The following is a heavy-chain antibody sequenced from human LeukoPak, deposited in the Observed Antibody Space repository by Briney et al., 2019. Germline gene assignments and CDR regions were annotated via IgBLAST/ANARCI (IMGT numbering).Heavy chain of an antibody. CDR1: GFTFSSYA. CDR2: ISYDGSNK. V-gene: IGHV3-30-3*01. Sequence: PGGSLRLSCAASGFTFSSYAMHWVRQAPGKGLEWVADISYDGSNKYYADSVKGRFTISRDNSKNTLYLQMNSLRAEDTAVYYCARDSDYYYYGMDVWGQGTTVTVSS. J-gene: IGHJ6*02. CDR3: ARDSDYYYYGMDV.